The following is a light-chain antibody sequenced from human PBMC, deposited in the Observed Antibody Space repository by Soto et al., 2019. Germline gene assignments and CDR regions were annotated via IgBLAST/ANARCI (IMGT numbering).Light chain of an antibody. CDR2: DVS. J-gene: IGLJ2*01. V-gene: IGLV2-8*01. Sequence: QSVLTQPPSASGSPGQSVTISCTGTSSDIGRYNDVSWYQHHPGKAPKLMIYDVSKRPSGVPDRFSGSRSGNTASLTVSGLQAEDEAAYYCSAYAGSNRVVFGGGTKLTVL. CDR1: SSDIGRYND. CDR3: SAYAGSNRVV.